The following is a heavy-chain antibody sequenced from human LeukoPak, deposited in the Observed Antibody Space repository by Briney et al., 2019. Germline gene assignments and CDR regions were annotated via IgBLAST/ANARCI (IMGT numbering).Heavy chain of an antibody. Sequence: GGSLRLSCAASGFTFSSYSMNWVRQAPGKGLEWVSSISSSSSYIYYADSVKGRFTISRDNAKNSLYLQINSLRAEDTAVYYCARDVLDYDILTGYYGRGMDVWGKGTTVTVSS. CDR2: ISSSSSYI. D-gene: IGHD3-9*01. CDR1: GFTFSSYS. CDR3: ARDVLDYDILTGYYGRGMDV. J-gene: IGHJ6*04. V-gene: IGHV3-21*01.